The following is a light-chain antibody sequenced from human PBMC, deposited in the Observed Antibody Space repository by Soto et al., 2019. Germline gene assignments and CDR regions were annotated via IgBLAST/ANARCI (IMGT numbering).Light chain of an antibody. CDR2: EVS. J-gene: IGLJ3*02. CDR1: SSDVGAYNH. Sequence: QSVLTQPASVSGSPGQSIAISCTRTSSDVGAYNHVSWYQQHPGNAPKLIISEVSSRPSGVSDRFSGSKSGNTASLTISGLRTEDEADYYCTSYAGTSTHWVFGGGTKVTVL. CDR3: TSYAGTSTHWV. V-gene: IGLV2-14*01.